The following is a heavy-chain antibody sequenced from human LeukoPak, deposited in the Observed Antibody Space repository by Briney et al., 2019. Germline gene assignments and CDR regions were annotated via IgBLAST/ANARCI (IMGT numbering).Heavy chain of an antibody. CDR1: GFTLSRNV. D-gene: IGHD3-10*01. CDR2: TSYDGNNK. V-gene: IGHV3-30*01. Sequence: GSSLRLSCAASGFTLSRNVMHWVRQAPGKGLEWVALTSYDGNNKFYADSVKGRFTISRDNSRNTLYLQMNSLRGEDAAVYSCARGGIPTGPYYYFYYMDVWGKGTAVTVSS. CDR3: ARGGIPTGPYYYFYYMDV. J-gene: IGHJ6*03.